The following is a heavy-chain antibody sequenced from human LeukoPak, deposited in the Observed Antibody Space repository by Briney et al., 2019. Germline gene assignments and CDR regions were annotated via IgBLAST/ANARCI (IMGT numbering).Heavy chain of an antibody. J-gene: IGHJ3*02. CDR3: ARDRVTHTAMVINHAFDI. D-gene: IGHD5-18*01. Sequence: SETLSLTCAVYGGSFSGYYWSWIRQPPGKGLEWIGYIYYSGSTNYNPSLKSRVTISVDTSKNQFSLKLSSVTAADTAVYYCARDRVTHTAMVINHAFDIWGQGTMVTVSS. CDR1: GGSFSGYY. V-gene: IGHV4-59*01. CDR2: IYYSGST.